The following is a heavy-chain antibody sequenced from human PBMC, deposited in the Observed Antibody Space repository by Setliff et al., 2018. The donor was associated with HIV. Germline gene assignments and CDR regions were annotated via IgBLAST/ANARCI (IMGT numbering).Heavy chain of an antibody. V-gene: IGHV1-69*13. J-gene: IGHJ3*02. D-gene: IGHD2-21*02. CDR3: ARDGGYSYGAFDI. CDR1: GGTFSSYV. CDR2: IIPVSDTT. Sequence: GASVKVSCKSSGGTFSSYVINWVRQAPGQGLEWMGGIIPVSDTTNYAQKFQGRVTITADASTRTAYMELSSLRSEDTAVYYCARDGGYSYGAFDIWGQGTRVTVSS.